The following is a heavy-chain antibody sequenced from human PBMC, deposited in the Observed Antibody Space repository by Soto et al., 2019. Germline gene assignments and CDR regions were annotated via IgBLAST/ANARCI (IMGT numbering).Heavy chain of an antibody. V-gene: IGHV4-39*02. CDR1: GGSISSSSYY. CDR2: IYYSGST. D-gene: IGHD3-22*01. Sequence: SETLSLTCTVSGGSISSSSYYWGWIRQPPGKGLEWIGSIYYSGSTYYNPSLKSRVTISVDTSKNQFSLKLSSVTAADTAVYYCAREYGSSSGYYYDYWGQGTLVTVSS. J-gene: IGHJ4*02. CDR3: AREYGSSSGYYYDY.